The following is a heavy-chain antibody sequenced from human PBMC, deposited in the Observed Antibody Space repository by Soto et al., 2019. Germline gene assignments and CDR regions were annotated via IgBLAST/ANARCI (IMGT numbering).Heavy chain of an antibody. Sequence: QITLKESGPTLVKPTQTLTLTCTFSGFSLNTRAVGVGWIRQAPGKALEWLALINWIDDARYSPSLKDRLTITKDTSKNHVVLTMTKIGPVDTATYYCANRHDLVGFDILGQGTAVTVSS. D-gene: IGHD3-16*01. J-gene: IGHJ3*02. CDR2: INWIDDA. CDR3: ANRHDLVGFDI. CDR1: GFSLNTRAVG. V-gene: IGHV2-5*01.